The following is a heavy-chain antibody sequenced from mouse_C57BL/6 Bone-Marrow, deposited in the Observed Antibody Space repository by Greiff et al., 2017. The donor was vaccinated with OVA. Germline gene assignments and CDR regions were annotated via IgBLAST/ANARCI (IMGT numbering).Heavy chain of an antibody. D-gene: IGHD1-1*01. J-gene: IGHJ4*01. CDR1: GYTFTSYG. V-gene: IGHV1-81*01. CDR3: ARFTSGVARAMDY. CDR2: IYPRSGNT. Sequence: QVQLQQSGAELARPGASVKLSCKASGYTFTSYGISWVKQRPGQGLEWIGEIYPRSGNTYYNEKFKGKASLTADKSSSTAYMELRSLTSEDSAVYFCARFTSGVARAMDYWGQGTSVTVSS.